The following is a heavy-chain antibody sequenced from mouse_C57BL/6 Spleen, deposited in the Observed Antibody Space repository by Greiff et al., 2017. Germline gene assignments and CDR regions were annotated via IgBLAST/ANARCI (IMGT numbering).Heavy chain of an antibody. CDR2: IYPRDGST. D-gene: IGHD1-1*01. CDR1: GYTFTDHT. CDR3: SRGATVYYFDF. Sequence: VQLQQSDAELVKPGASVKISCKDSGYTFTDHTIHWMKQRPEQGLEWIGYIYPRDGSTKYNEKFKGKATLTADKSSSTAYMQLNSLTSEYSAVYFCSRGATVYYFDFWGQGTTRTVSS. V-gene: IGHV1-78*01. J-gene: IGHJ2*01.